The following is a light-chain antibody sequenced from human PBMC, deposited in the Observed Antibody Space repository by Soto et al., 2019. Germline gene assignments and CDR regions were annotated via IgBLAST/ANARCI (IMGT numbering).Light chain of an antibody. V-gene: IGKV3-20*01. J-gene: IGKJ1*01. CDR1: QSVSSGF. Sequence: EIVLTQSPGTLSLSPGEGATLSCRASQSVSSGFVAWYQQKPGQAPRLLIYGASTRATGIADRFSGSGSGKDFTLTIKGLEPEDFAVYYCHHYGASPETFGQGTKVDIK. CDR3: HHYGASPET. CDR2: GAS.